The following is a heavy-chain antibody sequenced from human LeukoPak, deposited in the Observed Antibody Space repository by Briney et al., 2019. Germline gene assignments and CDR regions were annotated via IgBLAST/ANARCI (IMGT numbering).Heavy chain of an antibody. CDR1: SGSISSGGYS. Sequence: PSETLSLTCAVSSGSISSGGYSWSWIRQPPGKGLEWIGYIYHSGSTYYNPSLKSRVTISVDRSKNQFSLKLSSVTAADTAVYYCARGDAAFDIWGQGTMVTVSS. V-gene: IGHV4-30-2*01. CDR2: IYHSGST. CDR3: ARGDAAFDI. J-gene: IGHJ3*02.